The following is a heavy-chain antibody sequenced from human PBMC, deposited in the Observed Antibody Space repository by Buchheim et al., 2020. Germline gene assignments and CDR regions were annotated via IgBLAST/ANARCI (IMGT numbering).Heavy chain of an antibody. CDR2: IYYSGST. J-gene: IGHJ6*02. CDR1: GGSISSGGYY. CDR3: ARVPADYCSSTSCYVPDGMDV. V-gene: IGHV4-31*03. D-gene: IGHD2-2*01. Sequence: QVQLQESGPGLVKPSQTLSLTCTVSGGSISSGGYYWSWIRQHPGKGLEWIGYIYYSGSTYYNPSLKSRVTTSVDTSKNQFSLKLSSVTAADTAVYYCARVPADYCSSTSCYVPDGMDVWGQGTT.